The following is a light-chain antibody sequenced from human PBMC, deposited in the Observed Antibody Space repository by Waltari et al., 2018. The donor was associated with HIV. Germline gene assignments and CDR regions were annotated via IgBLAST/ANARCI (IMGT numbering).Light chain of an antibody. J-gene: IGLJ1*01. Sequence: PPSVSAAPGQKVTISCSGSSSNIGNNYVSWYQQLPGTAPKLLLYDNNKRPSGIPDRFSGSTSGTSATLGITGLQTGDEADYYCGTWDSSLSAYVFGTGTKVTVL. CDR3: GTWDSSLSAYV. V-gene: IGLV1-51*01. CDR2: DNN. CDR1: SSNIGNNY.